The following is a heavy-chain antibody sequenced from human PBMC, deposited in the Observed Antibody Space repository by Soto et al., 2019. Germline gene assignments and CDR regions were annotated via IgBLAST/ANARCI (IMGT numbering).Heavy chain of an antibody. Sequence: EVQLVESGGALVQPGGSLRLSCTASGFTFSHFWMYWVRQAPGKGLVWVSRINGDGSSTSYADSVKGRFTISRDNAKNTLYLQLNSLRPEDTAVYYCARPYSYSTTCDSPPDFWGLGTLVTVSS. CDR2: INGDGSST. CDR3: ARPYSYSTTCDSPPDF. V-gene: IGHV3-74*01. J-gene: IGHJ4*02. D-gene: IGHD2-2*01. CDR1: GFTFSHFW.